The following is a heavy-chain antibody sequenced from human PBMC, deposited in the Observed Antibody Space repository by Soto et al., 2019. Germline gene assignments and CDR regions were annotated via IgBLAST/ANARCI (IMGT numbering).Heavy chain of an antibody. CDR2: IKSKTDGGTT. Sequence: EVQLVESGGGLVKPGGSLRLCCAASGFTFSNAWMSWVRQAPGKGLEWVGRIKSKTDGGTTDYAAPVKGRFTISRDDSKNTLYLQMNSLKTEDTAVYYCTTDPSTVTVYYYMDVWGKGTTVTVSS. V-gene: IGHV3-15*01. J-gene: IGHJ6*03. CDR1: GFTFSNAW. D-gene: IGHD4-17*01. CDR3: TTDPSTVTVYYYMDV.